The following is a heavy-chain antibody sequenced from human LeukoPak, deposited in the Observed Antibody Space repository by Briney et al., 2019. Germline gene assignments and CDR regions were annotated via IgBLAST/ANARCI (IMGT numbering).Heavy chain of an antibody. V-gene: IGHV3-23*01. D-gene: IGHD5-12*01. CDR2: ISGSGGST. CDR1: GFSLSSNY. J-gene: IGHJ3*02. CDR3: AKDLNTDIVATGGEDI. Sequence: GGSLRLSCAASGFSLSSNYMSWVRQAPGRGLEWVSAISGSGGSTYYADSVKGRFTISRDNSKNTLYLQMNSLRAEDTAVYYCAKDLNTDIVATGGEDIWGQGTMVTVSS.